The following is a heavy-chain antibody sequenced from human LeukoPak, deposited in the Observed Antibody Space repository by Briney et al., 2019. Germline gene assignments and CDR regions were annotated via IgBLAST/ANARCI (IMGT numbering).Heavy chain of an antibody. CDR1: GYTFVSRG. J-gene: IGHJ6*03. Sequence: GASVKVSCKASGYTFVSRGISWVRQAPGQGLEWMGWISVYNGNPNYAQKLQGRVTMTTDTSTSTAYMELRSLRSDDTAMYYCARDSYSSSWYESFYYYMDVWGKGTTVTVPS. V-gene: IGHV1-18*01. D-gene: IGHD6-13*01. CDR3: ARDSYSSSWYESFYYYMDV. CDR2: ISVYNGNP.